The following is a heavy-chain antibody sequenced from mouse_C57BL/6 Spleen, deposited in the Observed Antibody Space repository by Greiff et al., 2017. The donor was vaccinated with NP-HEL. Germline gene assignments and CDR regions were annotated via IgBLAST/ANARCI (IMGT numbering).Heavy chain of an antibody. D-gene: IGHD2-1*01. CDR1: GYTFTSYW. J-gene: IGHJ4*01. V-gene: IGHV1-69*01. CDR2: IDPSDSYT. CDR3: ARWGKDAMDY. Sequence: QVQLKQPGAELVMPGASVKLSCKASGYTFTSYWMHWVKQRPGQGLEWIGEIDPSDSYTNYNQKFKGKSTLTVDKSSSTAYMQLSSLTSEDSAVYYCARWGKDAMDYWGQGTSVTVSS.